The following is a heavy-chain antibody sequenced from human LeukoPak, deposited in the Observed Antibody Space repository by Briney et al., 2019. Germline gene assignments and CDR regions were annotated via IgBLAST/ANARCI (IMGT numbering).Heavy chain of an antibody. D-gene: IGHD3-22*01. CDR3: ARDSSGYYYDAFDI. CDR2: IIPIFGTA. Sequence: SVKVSCKAAGGTFSSYAVSWVRQAPGQGLEWMGGIIPIFGTANYAQKFQGRVTITTDESTSTAYMELSSLRSEDTAVYYCARDSSGYYYDAFDIWGQGTMVTVSS. V-gene: IGHV1-69*05. CDR1: GGTFSSYA. J-gene: IGHJ3*02.